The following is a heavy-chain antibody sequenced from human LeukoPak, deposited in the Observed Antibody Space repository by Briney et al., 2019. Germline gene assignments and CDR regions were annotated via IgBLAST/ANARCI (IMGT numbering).Heavy chain of an antibody. CDR2: IYTSGST. Sequence: KPSQTLSLTCTVSGGSISSGSYYRSWIRQPAGKGLEWIGRIYTSGSTNYNPSLKSHVTISVDTSKNQFSLKLSSVTAADTAVYYCARTTRFPYCSSTSCYTGNRGAFDIWGQGTMVTVSS. D-gene: IGHD2-2*02. CDR3: ARTTRFPYCSSTSCYTGNRGAFDI. J-gene: IGHJ3*02. CDR1: GGSISSGSYY. V-gene: IGHV4-61*02.